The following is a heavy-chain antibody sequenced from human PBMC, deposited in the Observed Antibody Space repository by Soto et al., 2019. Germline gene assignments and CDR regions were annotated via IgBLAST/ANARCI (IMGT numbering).Heavy chain of an antibody. V-gene: IGHV1-2*02. CDR2: INPKSGGT. Sequence: GASVKVSCKASGDTCTANDIHWVGQAPLQVFEWRVCINPKSGGTNYPQKFQGRVTMTRDTSPSTVYMTLTRLTFDDPAVYYCTNLRLDPWGQGTLVTVS. J-gene: IGHJ5*02. CDR3: TNLRLDP. D-gene: IGHD3-9*01. CDR1: GDTCTAND.